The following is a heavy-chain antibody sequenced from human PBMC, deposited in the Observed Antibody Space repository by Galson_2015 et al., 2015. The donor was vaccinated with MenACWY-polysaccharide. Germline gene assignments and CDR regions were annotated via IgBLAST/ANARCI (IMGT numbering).Heavy chain of an antibody. CDR3: ARWTSRCDPDGYLDY. V-gene: IGHV1-8*01. Sequence: SVKVSCKASGYTFNSYDINWVRQATGQGLEWMGWMNPNNGNTGYAQKLQGRVTMTRYTSINTAYMEQSSLTSEDTAVYYCARWTSRCDPDGYLDYWAHGTLVTVSS. J-gene: IGHJ4*01. CDR1: GYTFNSYD. D-gene: IGHD2-21*01. CDR2: MNPNNGNT.